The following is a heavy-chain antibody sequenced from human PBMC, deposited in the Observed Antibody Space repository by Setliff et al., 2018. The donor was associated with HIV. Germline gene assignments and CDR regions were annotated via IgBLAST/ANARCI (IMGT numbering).Heavy chain of an antibody. V-gene: IGHV1-2*02. D-gene: IGHD1-26*01. CDR1: GYSFSGYY. Sequence: ASVKVSCKASGYSFSGYYLHWVRRAPGQGLEWMGWINPNSGATNYAQNFQGRVTMTRDTSISAAYMDLSSLTSDDTAVYYCAVASIVSTARWNHWGRGTLVTVSS. J-gene: IGHJ5*02. CDR3: AVASIVSTARWNH. CDR2: INPNSGAT.